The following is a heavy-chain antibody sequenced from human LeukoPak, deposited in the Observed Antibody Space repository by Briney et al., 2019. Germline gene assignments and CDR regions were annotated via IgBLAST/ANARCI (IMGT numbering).Heavy chain of an antibody. CDR3: ARSTGAAAGTDAFDI. J-gene: IGHJ3*02. V-gene: IGHV3-21*01. Sequence: GGSLRLSCAASGFTFSSYSMNWVRQAPGKGLEWASSISSSSSYIYYADSVKGRFTISRDNAKNSLYLQMNSLRAEDTAVYYCARSTGAAAGTDAFDIWGQGTMVTVSS. D-gene: IGHD6-13*01. CDR1: GFTFSSYS. CDR2: ISSSSSYI.